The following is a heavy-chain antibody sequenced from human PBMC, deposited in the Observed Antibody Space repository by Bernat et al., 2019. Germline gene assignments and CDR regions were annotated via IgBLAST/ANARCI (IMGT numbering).Heavy chain of an antibody. Sequence: VQLVQSGAEVKKHGASVKVSCKALGYTITSYYMHWVRQAPGQGLEWMGIIKPSGGSTSYAQKFQGRVTMTRDTSTSTVYMKLSSLKSEVSAVYYCARDGMATMYCFDYWDQGTLVTVSS. CDR1: GYTITSYY. CDR2: IKPSGGST. V-gene: IGHV1-46*03. CDR3: ARDGMATMYCFDY. D-gene: IGHD5-12*01. J-gene: IGHJ4*03.